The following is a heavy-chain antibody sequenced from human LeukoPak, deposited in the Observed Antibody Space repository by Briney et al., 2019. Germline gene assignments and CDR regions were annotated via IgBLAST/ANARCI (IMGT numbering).Heavy chain of an antibody. Sequence: GGSLRLSCAASGFTFSDYYMSWIRQAPGKGLEWVSYISSSGSTIYYADSVKGRFTISRDNAKNSLYLQMNSLRAGDTAVYYCARERYDYLTGNRGFDYWGQGTLVTVSS. V-gene: IGHV3-11*01. CDR2: ISSSGSTI. CDR1: GFTFSDYY. CDR3: ARERYDYLTGNRGFDY. D-gene: IGHD3/OR15-3a*01. J-gene: IGHJ4*02.